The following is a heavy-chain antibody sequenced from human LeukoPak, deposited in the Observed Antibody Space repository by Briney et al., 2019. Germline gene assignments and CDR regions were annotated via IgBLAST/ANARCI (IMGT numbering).Heavy chain of an antibody. D-gene: IGHD1-26*01. CDR3: ARGRRQDGGGSYFDY. J-gene: IGHJ4*02. Sequence: GRSLRLSRAASRFTFRTYGMHWVRQAPGNLLEWVAFIWYDGSNKYYADSVKDRLTIYRDNSKNPPYLQMNSLRAEDTAVYYCARGRRQDGGGSYFDYWGQGTLVTVSS. CDR2: IWYDGSNK. CDR1: RFTFRTYG. V-gene: IGHV3-33*01.